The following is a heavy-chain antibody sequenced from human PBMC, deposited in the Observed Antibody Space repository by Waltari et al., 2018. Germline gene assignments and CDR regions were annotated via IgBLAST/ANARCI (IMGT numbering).Heavy chain of an antibody. V-gene: IGHV3-21*01. Sequence: EVQLVESGGGLVKPGGSLRLSCAASGFTFSSYSMNWVRQAPGKGREWVSSISSRRSYIYYADSVKGRFTISRDNAKNSLYLQMNSLRAEDTAVYYCARGKRYVAAVAYWGQGTLVTVSS. D-gene: IGHD6-13*01. CDR3: ARGKRYVAAVAY. J-gene: IGHJ4*02. CDR2: ISSRRSYI. CDR1: GFTFSSYS.